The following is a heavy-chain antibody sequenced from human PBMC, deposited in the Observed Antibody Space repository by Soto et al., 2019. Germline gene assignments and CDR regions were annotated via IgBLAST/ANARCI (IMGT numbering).Heavy chain of an antibody. J-gene: IGHJ6*02. CDR2: INAGNGNT. Sequence: ASVKVSCKSSGDTFTSYDMHCVRQAPEQRLEWMGWINAGNGNTKYSQKFQGRVTITADESTSTAYMELSSLRSDDTAVYYCAREDRDRETGLVPAAIDGMDVWGQGTTVTVSS. V-gene: IGHV1-3*01. CDR3: AREDRDRETGLVPAAIDGMDV. CDR1: GDTFTSYD. D-gene: IGHD2-2*01.